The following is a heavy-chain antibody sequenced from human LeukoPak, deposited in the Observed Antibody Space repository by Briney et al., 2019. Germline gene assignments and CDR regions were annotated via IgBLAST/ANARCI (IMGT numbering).Heavy chain of an antibody. CDR1: GFTFSSYW. J-gene: IGHJ4*02. Sequence: GVYLRLSCTASGFTFSSYWMHWVRNAPGKGLVWVSRINSDGSTTTYADSVKGRFTISRDNAKNTLYLQMNSLRVEDTAVYYCARGRPHGNDYWGQGTLVTVSS. CDR3: ARGRPHGNDY. V-gene: IGHV3-74*01. CDR2: INSDGSTT. D-gene: IGHD4-23*01.